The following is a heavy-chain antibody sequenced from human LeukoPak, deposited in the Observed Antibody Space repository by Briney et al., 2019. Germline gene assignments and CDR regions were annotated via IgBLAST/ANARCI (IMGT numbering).Heavy chain of an antibody. J-gene: IGHJ4*02. D-gene: IGHD2/OR15-2a*01. CDR3: ARVSLTAQYLLDY. CDR2: INPNSGGT. Sequence: ASVKVSCKAPGYTFTAYYVYWLRQAPAQGLEWMGWINPNSGGTNYAQKFQGRVTMTRDTSISTAYMELSRLTSDDTAVYYCARVSLTAQYLLDYWGQGTLVTVSS. V-gene: IGHV1-2*02. CDR1: GYTFTAYY.